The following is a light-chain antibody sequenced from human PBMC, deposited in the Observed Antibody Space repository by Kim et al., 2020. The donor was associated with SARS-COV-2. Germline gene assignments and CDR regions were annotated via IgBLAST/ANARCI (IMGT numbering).Light chain of an antibody. CDR2: DVS. J-gene: IGLJ1*01. CDR1: SSDIGGYKY. CDR3: SSYSGSSASYV. V-gene: IGLV2-14*01. Sequence: QSALTQPASVSGSPGQSITISCTGTSSDIGGYKYVSWYQQHPGKAPKLMTYDVSERTSGVANRFSGSKSGNTASLTISGLQAGDEADYYCSSYSGSSASYVFGTGTKVTVL.